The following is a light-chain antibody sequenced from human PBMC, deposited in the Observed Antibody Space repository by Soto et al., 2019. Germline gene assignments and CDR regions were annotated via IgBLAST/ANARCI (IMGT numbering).Light chain of an antibody. CDR3: QQSGNRPPWT. J-gene: IGKJ1*01. Sequence: IVRTQSHATLSLSPVYISTLSCISIQSVGKYLVWYQQKPGQAPRLLIYDASNRATGIPARFSGSGSGTDFTLTISSLEPEDVAVYYCQQSGNRPPWTFGQGTKVDIK. V-gene: IGKV3-11*01. CDR1: QSVGKY. CDR2: DAS.